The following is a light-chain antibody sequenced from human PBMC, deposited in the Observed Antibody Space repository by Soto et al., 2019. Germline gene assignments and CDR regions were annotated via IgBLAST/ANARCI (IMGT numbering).Light chain of an antibody. CDR3: QQRSNWPPLT. J-gene: IGKJ4*01. Sequence: IMLTQSPATPSSSPAERATLSCIASQTVSSYLAWYQQKPGQAPRPLIYEASNRAPGIPERFSGSGSGTDFTLTIRRLETEDFAVYYCQQRSNWPPLTLGGGTKVDIK. V-gene: IGKV3-11*01. CDR1: QTVSSY. CDR2: EAS.